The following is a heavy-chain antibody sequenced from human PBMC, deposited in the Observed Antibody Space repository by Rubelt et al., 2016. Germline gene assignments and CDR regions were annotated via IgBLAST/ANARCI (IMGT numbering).Heavy chain of an antibody. J-gene: IGHJ4*02. D-gene: IGHD6-6*01. V-gene: IGHV1-69*01. CDR2: IIPVFGTA. CDR3: ATTIAIRPYYFDY. Sequence: QVQLVQSGAEVKKPGSSVKVSCKASGGTFSSYAISWVRQAPGQGLEWMGGIIPVFGTANYAQKFQGRSTTAAHESTSTAYMGLSSLRSEDTAVYYCATTIAIRPYYFDYWGQGTLVTFSS. CDR1: GGTFSSYA.